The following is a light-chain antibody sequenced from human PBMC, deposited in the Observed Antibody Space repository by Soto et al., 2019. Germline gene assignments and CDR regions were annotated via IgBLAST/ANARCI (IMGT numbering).Light chain of an antibody. CDR2: GAS. CDR1: QTISSSD. J-gene: IGKJ2*01. CDR3: QVSVKTPPKYT. V-gene: IGKV3-20*01. Sequence: EIVLTQSPGTLSLSPGERATLSCRASQTISSSDLAWYQQKPGQAPRLLIFGASSRAPDIPDRFSGSGSGTDFTLTISILDPEDFTVYYSQVSVKTPPKYTFGQVTKLEI.